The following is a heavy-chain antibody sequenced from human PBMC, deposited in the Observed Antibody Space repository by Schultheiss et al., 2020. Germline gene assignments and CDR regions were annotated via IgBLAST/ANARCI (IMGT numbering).Heavy chain of an antibody. J-gene: IGHJ4*02. Sequence: SQTLSLTCTVSGASISSPSYYWSWIRQPAGKGLEWIGRIYTSANYNPITNYNPSLKSRVTISVDTSKNQFSLKLSSVTAADTAVYYCARGSPPSYDILTGHGFDYWGQGTLVTVSS. CDR1: GASISSPSYY. V-gene: IGHV4-61*02. D-gene: IGHD3-9*01. CDR2: IYTSANYNPIT. CDR3: ARGSPPSYDILTGHGFDY.